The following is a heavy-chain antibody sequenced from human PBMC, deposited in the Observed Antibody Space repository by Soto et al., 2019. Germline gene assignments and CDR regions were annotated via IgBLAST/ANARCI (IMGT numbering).Heavy chain of an antibody. CDR2: IYFSGST. J-gene: IGHJ6*02. Sequence: QVQLQESGPGLVKPSETLSLTCTVSGASINSHYWTWIRQPPGKGLEWIGSIYFSGSTNYNPSLKGRVSISVDRAKSQFSLNLTSVTAADTAKCYCARELSYGMDIWGQGTTVIVSS. CDR3: ARELSYGMDI. V-gene: IGHV4-59*11. CDR1: GASINSHY.